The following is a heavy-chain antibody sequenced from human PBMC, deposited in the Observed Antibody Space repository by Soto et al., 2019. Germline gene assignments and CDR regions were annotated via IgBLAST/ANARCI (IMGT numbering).Heavy chain of an antibody. D-gene: IGHD3-3*01. CDR1: GGSISSSSYY. CDR2: INPTGGT. Sequence: SETLSLPCTVSGGSISSSSYYWGWIRQHPGKGLEWIGEINPTGGTHYNPSLKSRVTMSVDTSKNQFSLRLSSVTAADTAIYYCATRITVFGLLIPPFDPWGQGTQVTVSS. V-gene: IGHV4-39*07. J-gene: IGHJ5*02. CDR3: ATRITVFGLLIPPFDP.